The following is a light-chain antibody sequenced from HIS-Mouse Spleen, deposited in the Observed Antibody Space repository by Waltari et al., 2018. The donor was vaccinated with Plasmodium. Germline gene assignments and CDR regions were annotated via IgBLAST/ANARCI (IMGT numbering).Light chain of an antibody. CDR3: QVWDSSTV. CDR2: RDS. Sequence: SYELTQPLSVSVALGQTARITCGGNNIGRKKVHWYQQRPGQAPVLVIYRDSNRPSGIPERFSGSNSGNTATLTISRAQAGDEADYYCQVWDSSTVFGGGTKLTVL. V-gene: IGLV3-9*01. CDR1: NIGRKK. J-gene: IGLJ3*02.